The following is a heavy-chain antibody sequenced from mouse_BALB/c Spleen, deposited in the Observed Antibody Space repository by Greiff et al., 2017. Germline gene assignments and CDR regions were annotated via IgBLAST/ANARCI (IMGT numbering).Heavy chain of an antibody. D-gene: IGHD2-10*02. CDR1: GFTFSSFG. J-gene: IGHJ4*01. CDR3: ARSPYGNYRAMDY. CDR2: ISSCSSTI. Sequence: EVKLVESGGGLVQPGGSRKLSCAASGFTFSSFGMHWVRQAPEKGLEWVAYISSCSSTIYYADTVKGRFTISRDNPKNTLFLQMTSLRSEDTAMYYCARSPYGNYRAMDYWGQGASVTGSS. V-gene: IGHV5-17*02.